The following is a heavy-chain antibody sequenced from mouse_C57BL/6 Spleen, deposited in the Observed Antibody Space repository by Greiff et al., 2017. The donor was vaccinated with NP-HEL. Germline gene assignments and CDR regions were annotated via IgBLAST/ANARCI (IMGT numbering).Heavy chain of an antibody. CDR2: ISYDGSN. V-gene: IGHV3-6*01. CDR1: GYSITSGYY. CDR3: ARDRYYGSRGYFDV. Sequence: EVQLQQSGPGLVKPSQSLSLTCSVTGYSITSGYYWNWIRQFPGNKLEWMGYISYDGSNNYNPSLKNRISITRDTSKNQFFLKLNSVTTEDTATYYCARDRYYGSRGYFDVWGTGTTVTVSS. D-gene: IGHD1-1*01. J-gene: IGHJ1*03.